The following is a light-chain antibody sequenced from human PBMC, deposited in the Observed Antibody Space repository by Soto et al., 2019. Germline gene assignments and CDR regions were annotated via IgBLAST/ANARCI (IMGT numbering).Light chain of an antibody. J-gene: IGLJ1*01. V-gene: IGLV2-8*01. CDR2: EVS. Sequence: QSALTQPPSASGSPGQSVTISCTGTSSDVGGYNYVSWYQQHPGKAPKLMIYEVSKRPSGVPDRFSGSKSGNTASLTVSGLQAEDEADYYCNSYAGSTNYVFGTGTKLTVL. CDR3: NSYAGSTNYV. CDR1: SSDVGGYNY.